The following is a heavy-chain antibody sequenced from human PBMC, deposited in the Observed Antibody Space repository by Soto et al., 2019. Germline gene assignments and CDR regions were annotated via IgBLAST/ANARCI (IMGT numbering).Heavy chain of an antibody. D-gene: IGHD2-15*01. CDR3: AHKGGRGAGMDV. J-gene: IGHJ6*02. Sequence: QITLKESGPTLVKPTQTLTLTCTFSGFSLTTNKVGVAWIRQPPGKALEWLALLYWDDDKRYTPSLNTRLTITKATPKNQVVLTMTNMDPLDTATYYCAHKGGRGAGMDVWGQGTTVTVSS. V-gene: IGHV2-5*02. CDR1: GFSLTTNKVG. CDR2: LYWDDDK.